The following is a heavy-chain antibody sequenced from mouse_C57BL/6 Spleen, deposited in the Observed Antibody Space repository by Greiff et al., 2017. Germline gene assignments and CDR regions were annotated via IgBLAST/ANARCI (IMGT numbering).Heavy chain of an antibody. CDR3: AREYYYGSSYVEPY. V-gene: IGHV3-6*01. CDR2: ISYDGSH. CDR1: GYSITSGYY. J-gene: IGHJ3*01. D-gene: IGHD1-1*01. Sequence: EVKLMESGPGLVKPSQSLSLTCSVTGYSITSGYYWNWIRQFPGNKLEWMGYISYDGSHNYNPSLKNRISITRDTSKNQFFLKLNSVTTEDTATYYCAREYYYGSSYVEPYWGQGTLVTVSA.